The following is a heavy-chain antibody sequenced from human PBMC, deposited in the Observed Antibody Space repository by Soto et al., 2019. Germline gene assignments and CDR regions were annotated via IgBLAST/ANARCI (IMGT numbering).Heavy chain of an antibody. V-gene: IGHV1-18*01. Sequence: GASVKVSCKASGYTFTSYGISWVRQAPGQGLEWMGWISAYNGNTNYAQKLQGRVTMTTDTSTSTAYMELRSLRSDDTAVYYCARDSPYYYDSSGYYSIDYWGQGTLVTVSS. CDR1: GYTFTSYG. D-gene: IGHD3-22*01. CDR2: ISAYNGNT. J-gene: IGHJ4*02. CDR3: ARDSPYYYDSSGYYSIDY.